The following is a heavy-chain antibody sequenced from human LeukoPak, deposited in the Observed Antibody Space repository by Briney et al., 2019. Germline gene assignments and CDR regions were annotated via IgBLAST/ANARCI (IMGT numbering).Heavy chain of an antibody. CDR2: INHSGST. D-gene: IGHD1-26*01. J-gene: IGHJ4*02. CDR3: ARGGREGATKGFDY. CDR1: GGSFSGYY. V-gene: IGHV4-34*01. Sequence: KTSETLSLTCAVYGGSFSGYYWSWIRQPPGKGLEWIGEINHSGSTNYNPSLKSRVTISVDTSKNQFSLKLSSVTAADTAVYYCARGGREGATKGFDYWGQGTLVTVSS.